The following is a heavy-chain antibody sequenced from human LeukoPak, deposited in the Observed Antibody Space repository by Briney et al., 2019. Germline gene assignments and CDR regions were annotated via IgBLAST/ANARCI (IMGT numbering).Heavy chain of an antibody. D-gene: IGHD3-10*01. CDR2: IYSGGST. CDR3: ARGSLVHYYGSGSYRIRAGFDS. Sequence: GGSLRLSCAASGFTVSSNYMSWVRQAPGKGLEWVSVIYSGGSTYYADSVKGRFTISRDNAKNSLYLQMNSLRAEDTAVYYCARGSLVHYYGSGSYRIRAGFDSWGQGTLVTVSS. V-gene: IGHV3-66*01. J-gene: IGHJ4*02. CDR1: GFTVSSNY.